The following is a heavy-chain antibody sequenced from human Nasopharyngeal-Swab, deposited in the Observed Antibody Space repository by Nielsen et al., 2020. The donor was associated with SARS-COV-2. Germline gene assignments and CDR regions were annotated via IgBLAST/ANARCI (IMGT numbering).Heavy chain of an antibody. CDR3: ARVEGIVATIFYYYYGMDV. J-gene: IGHJ6*02. CDR2: INTNTGNP. D-gene: IGHD5-12*01. V-gene: IGHV7-4-1*02. CDR1: GYTFTGYY. Sequence: ASVKVSCKASGYTFTGYYMHWVRQAPGQGLEWMGWINTNTGNPTYAQGFTGRFVFSLDTSVSTAYLQISSLKAEDTAVYYCARVEGIVATIFYYYYGMDVWGQGTTVTVSS.